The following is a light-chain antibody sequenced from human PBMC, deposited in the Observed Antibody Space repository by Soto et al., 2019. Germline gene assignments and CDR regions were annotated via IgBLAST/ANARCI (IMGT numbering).Light chain of an antibody. V-gene: IGKV1-39*01. CDR1: QSISGY. CDR2: AAS. J-gene: IGKJ1*01. Sequence: DVHMTQSHSSLSASVGDRVTITCRASQSISGYLNWYQKKSGQAPRLLMYAASSLQSGVPSRFSGSGSGTDFTLTISSLQPEDSATYYCQQSDNMPWTFGQGTKVDI. CDR3: QQSDNMPWT.